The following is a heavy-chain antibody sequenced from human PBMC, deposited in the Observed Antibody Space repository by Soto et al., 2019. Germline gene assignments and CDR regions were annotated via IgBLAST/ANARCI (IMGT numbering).Heavy chain of an antibody. D-gene: IGHD2-2*01. Sequence: QVQLVQSGAEVKKPGASVKVSCKASGYTFTGHYIHWVRQAPGQGLEWMGWINPISGDTEYAQKFQGRVTMTRDTSISTAYMDLRSLISADTAVYYCARVRRSPYAMDVWGQGTKVTVSS. CDR2: INPISGDT. CDR3: ARVRRSPYAMDV. V-gene: IGHV1-2*02. CDR1: GYTFTGHY. J-gene: IGHJ6*02.